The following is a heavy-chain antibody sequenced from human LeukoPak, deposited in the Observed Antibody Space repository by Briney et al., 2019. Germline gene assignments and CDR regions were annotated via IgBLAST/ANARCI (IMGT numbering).Heavy chain of an antibody. CDR3: ERVVRSGSYYAEYFQH. V-gene: IGHV1-69*04. CDR1: GGTFSSYA. J-gene: IGHJ1*01. Sequence: ASVKVSCKASGGTFSSYAISWVRQAPGQGLEWMGRIIPILGIANYAQKFQGRVTITADKSTSTAYMELSSLRSEDTAVYYCERVVRSGSYYAEYFQHWGQGTLVTVSS. D-gene: IGHD1-26*01. CDR2: IIPILGIA.